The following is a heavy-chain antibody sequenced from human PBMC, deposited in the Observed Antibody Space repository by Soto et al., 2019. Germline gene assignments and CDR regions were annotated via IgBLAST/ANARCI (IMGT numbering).Heavy chain of an antibody. D-gene: IGHD2-2*01. J-gene: IGHJ4*02. CDR2: IFYSGST. CDR1: GGSISSYY. Sequence: PSETLSLTCTVSGGSISSYYWGWIRQPPGKGLEWIGYIFYSGSTNYNPPLKSRVTISVDTSKNQFSLELSSVTAADTAVYYCARYCSTTTCPFDYWGQGTLVTVSS. V-gene: IGHV4-59*12. CDR3: ARYCSTTTCPFDY.